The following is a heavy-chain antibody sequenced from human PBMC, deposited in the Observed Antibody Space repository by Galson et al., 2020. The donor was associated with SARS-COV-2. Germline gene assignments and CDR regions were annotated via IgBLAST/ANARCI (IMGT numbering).Heavy chain of an antibody. CDR2: ISYDGSNK. CDR3: AKDFGQDYGDYGPSDY. CDR1: GFTFSSYG. J-gene: IGHJ4*02. V-gene: IGHV3-30*18. Sequence: GGSLRLSCAASGFTFSSYGMHWARQAPGKGLEWVAVISYDGSNKYYADSVKGRFTISRDNSKNTLYLQMNSLRAEDTAVYYCAKDFGQDYGDYGPSDYWGQGTLVTVSS. D-gene: IGHD4-17*01.